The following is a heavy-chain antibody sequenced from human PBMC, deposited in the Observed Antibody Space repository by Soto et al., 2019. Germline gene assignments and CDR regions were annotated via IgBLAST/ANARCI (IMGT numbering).Heavy chain of an antibody. V-gene: IGHV3-21*01. D-gene: IGHD3-3*01. J-gene: IGHJ6*03. CDR3: ARQSSGRTIRFLERAHYYYYCMDV. CDR2: ISSSSSYI. Sequence: PGGSLRLSCAASGFTFSSYSMNWVRQAPGKGLEWVSSISSSSSYIYYADTVKGRFTISRDNAKNSLYLQMNSLRAEDTAVYYCARQSSGRTIRFLERAHYYYYCMDVWGKGTTVTVSS. CDR1: GFTFSSYS.